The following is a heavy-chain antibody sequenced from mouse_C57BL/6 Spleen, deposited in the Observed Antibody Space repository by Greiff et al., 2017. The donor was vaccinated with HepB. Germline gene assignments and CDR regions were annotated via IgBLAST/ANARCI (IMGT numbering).Heavy chain of an antibody. CDR1: GFTFSDYY. D-gene: IGHD2-5*01. J-gene: IGHJ1*03. Sequence: EVQLVESEGGLVQPGSSMKLSCTASGFTFSDYYMAWVRQVPEKGLEWVANINYDGSSTYYLDSLKSRFIISRDNAKNILYLQMSSLKSEDTATYYCARDGGYSNYWYFDVWGTGTTVTVSS. V-gene: IGHV5-16*01. CDR2: INYDGSST. CDR3: ARDGGYSNYWYFDV.